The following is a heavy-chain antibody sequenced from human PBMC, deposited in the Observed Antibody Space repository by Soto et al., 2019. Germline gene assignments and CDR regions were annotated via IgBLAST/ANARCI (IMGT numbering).Heavy chain of an antibody. V-gene: IGHV1-18*01. CDR2: ISAYNGNT. Sequence: QVQLVQSGAEVKKPGASVKVSCKASGYTFTSYGISWVRQAPGQGLEWMGWISAYNGNTNSARKPQGRVTMTTDTSTSTAYMELRSLRSDDTAVYYGLIELWLGAYGMDVWGQGATVTVSS. D-gene: IGHD3-10*01. J-gene: IGHJ6*02. CDR3: LIELWLGAYGMDV. CDR1: GYTFTSYG.